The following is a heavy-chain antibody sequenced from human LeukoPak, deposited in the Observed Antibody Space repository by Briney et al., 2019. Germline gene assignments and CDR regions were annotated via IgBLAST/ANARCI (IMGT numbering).Heavy chain of an antibody. Sequence: PGGSLRLSCSASGFTISSYWMHWVRQAPGKGLEWVSSISSSSSYIYYADSVKGRFTISRDNAKNSLYLQMNSLRAEDTAVYYCARDVSAGVAAQDYWGQGTLVTVSS. CDR3: ARDVSAGVAAQDY. D-gene: IGHD6-6*01. V-gene: IGHV3-21*01. CDR2: ISSSSSYI. J-gene: IGHJ4*02. CDR1: GFTISSYW.